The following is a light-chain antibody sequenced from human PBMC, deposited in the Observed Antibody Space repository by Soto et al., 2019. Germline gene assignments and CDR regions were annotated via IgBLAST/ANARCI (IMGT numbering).Light chain of an antibody. J-gene: IGKJ2*01. CDR3: QQSYSPPHT. Sequence: DIQMTHSPSSLSASGGDRVTITCRASQSISSYLNWYQQKPGKAPNLLIFAASSLHSGVPSRFSGSGSGTDFTLSISRLQPEDFVTYYCQQSYSPPHTFGQGTNLEI. CDR2: AAS. V-gene: IGKV1-39*01. CDR1: QSISSY.